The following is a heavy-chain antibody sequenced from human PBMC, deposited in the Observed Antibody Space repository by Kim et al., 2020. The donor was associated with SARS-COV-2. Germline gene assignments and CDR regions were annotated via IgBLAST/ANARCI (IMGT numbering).Heavy chain of an antibody. J-gene: IGHJ4*02. CDR1: GYTFTDYI. D-gene: IGHD1-1*01. V-gene: IGHV1-3*01. CDR2: LNPGNSNT. CDR3: SVSFGDHRHNWFYYFGY. Sequence: ASVKVSCKASGYTFTDYIVHWVRQAPGQGLEWMGWLNPGNSNTKYSQNFRDRVTLTSDTSASTAYMEVSSLRPEDTAVFYCSVSFGDHRHNWFYYFGYWGQGTLVAVSS.